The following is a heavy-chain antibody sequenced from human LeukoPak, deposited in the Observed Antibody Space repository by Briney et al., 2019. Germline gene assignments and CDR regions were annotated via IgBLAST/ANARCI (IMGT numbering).Heavy chain of an antibody. J-gene: IGHJ4*02. V-gene: IGHV3-30*02. CDR2: IRYDGSNK. D-gene: IGHD3-10*01. CDR1: RFTFSNYG. CDR3: AKVRAQLVSFGELNY. Sequence: GGSMRLSCAASRFTFSNYGMHWVRQAPGKGLEWVAFIRYDGSNKYYADSVKGRFTISRDNSKNNLYLQMNSLGPEDTAVYYCAKVRAQLVSFGELNYGGQGILVTVSS.